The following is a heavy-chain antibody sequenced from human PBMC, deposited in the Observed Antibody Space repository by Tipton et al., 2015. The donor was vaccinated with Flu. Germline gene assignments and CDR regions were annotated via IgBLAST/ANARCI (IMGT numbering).Heavy chain of an antibody. Sequence: GSLRLSCAASGFTFSNYWMTWVRQAPGKGLEWVANIKQDGSGRYYVDSVKGRFTISRDNAKNSLYLQMNSLRAEDTAVYYCARNKPSGWYMPDQVYGMDVWGQGTTVSVSS. J-gene: IGHJ6*02. CDR2: IKQDGSGR. V-gene: IGHV3-7*01. CDR1: GFTFSNYW. D-gene: IGHD6-19*01. CDR3: ARNKPSGWYMPDQVYGMDV.